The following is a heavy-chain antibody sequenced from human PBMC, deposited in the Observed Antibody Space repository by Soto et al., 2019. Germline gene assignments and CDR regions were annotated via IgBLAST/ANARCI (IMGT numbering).Heavy chain of an antibody. CDR2: IYYSGST. V-gene: IGHV4-30-4*01. Sequence: SETLSLTCTVSGGSISSGDYYWSWIRQPPGKGLEWIGYIYYSGSTYYNPSLKSRVTISVDTSKNQFSLKLSSVTAADTAVYYCARGYDFWSGYYFDYWGQGTLVTVSS. D-gene: IGHD3-3*01. CDR3: ARGYDFWSGYYFDY. CDR1: GGSISSGDYY. J-gene: IGHJ4*02.